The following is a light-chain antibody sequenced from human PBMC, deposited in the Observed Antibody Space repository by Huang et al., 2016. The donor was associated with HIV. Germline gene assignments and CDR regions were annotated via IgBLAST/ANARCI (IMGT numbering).Light chain of an antibody. J-gene: IGKJ2*01. CDR3: QQASTFPYT. V-gene: IGKV1-12*01. Sequence: DIQMTQSPSSVSASVGDRVSINCRASQDIRGWLAWYQLKPGKAPNLLSFGPSNLQSGVPSRFSGAGFGTNFTLTVSSLQPGDFATYFCQQASTFPYTFGQGTKVEI. CDR2: GPS. CDR1: QDIRGW.